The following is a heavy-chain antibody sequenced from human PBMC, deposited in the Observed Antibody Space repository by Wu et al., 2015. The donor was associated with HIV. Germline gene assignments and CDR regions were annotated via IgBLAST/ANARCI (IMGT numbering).Heavy chain of an antibody. D-gene: IGHD2-15*01. J-gene: IGHJ6*02. CDR2: IIPIFGTT. V-gene: IGHV1-69*13. CDR1: GDTLSTYA. Sequence: QVQLVQSGAEAKKPGSSVKVSCKASGDTLSTYAVSWVRQAPGQGLEWMGRIIPIFGTTDYAQSFQGRLTITAGESTNTVYMELSSLRPDDTAVYYCARNVVGSIGGGYTYYGMDVWGQGTTVTVSS. CDR3: ARNVVGSIGGGYTYYGMDV.